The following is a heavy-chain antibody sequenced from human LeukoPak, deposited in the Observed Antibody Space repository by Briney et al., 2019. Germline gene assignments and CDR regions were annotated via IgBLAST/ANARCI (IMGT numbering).Heavy chain of an antibody. CDR3: ARTYGWESDFDY. D-gene: IGHD3-10*01. J-gene: IGHJ4*02. V-gene: IGHV4-61*02. CDR1: GGSISSGSYS. CDR2: ISTSGST. Sequence: PSQTLSLTCTVSGGSISSGSYSWSWIRQPAGKGLEWIGRISTSGSTNYNPSLKSRVTISVDTSKNQFSLKLSSVTAADTAVYYCARTYGWESDFDYWGQGTLVTVSS.